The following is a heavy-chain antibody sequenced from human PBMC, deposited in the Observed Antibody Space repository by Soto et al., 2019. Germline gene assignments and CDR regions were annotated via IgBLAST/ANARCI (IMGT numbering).Heavy chain of an antibody. V-gene: IGHV3-23*01. D-gene: IGHD6-19*01. Sequence: GSLRISCAASGFTFSSYTMSWVRQAPGKGLEWVSVISGSGGSTYYADSVKGRFTISRDNSKNTLYLQMNSLRAEDTAVYYCAKDQLAVAGLNWFDPWGQGTLVTVSS. CDR2: ISGSGGST. CDR1: GFTFSSYT. J-gene: IGHJ5*02. CDR3: AKDQLAVAGLNWFDP.